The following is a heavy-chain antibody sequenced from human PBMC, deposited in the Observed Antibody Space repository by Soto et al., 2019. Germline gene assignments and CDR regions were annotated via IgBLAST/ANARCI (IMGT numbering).Heavy chain of an antibody. CDR3: ASPRLGSEGDDAFDI. CDR2: IYPGDSDT. J-gene: IGHJ3*02. Sequence: GESLKISCKGSGYSFTSYWIGWVRQMPGKGLEWMGIIYPGDSDTSYSPFFQGQVTISADKSISTAYLQWSSRKASDTAVYYCASPRLGSEGDDAFDIWGQGTMVTVSS. V-gene: IGHV5-51*01. D-gene: IGHD3-16*01. CDR1: GYSFTSYW.